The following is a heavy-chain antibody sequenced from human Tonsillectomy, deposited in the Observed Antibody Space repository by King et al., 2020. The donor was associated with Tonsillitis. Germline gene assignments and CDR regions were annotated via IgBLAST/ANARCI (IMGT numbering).Heavy chain of an antibody. D-gene: IGHD6-19*01. V-gene: IGHV3-23*04. CDR3: AKVLDDLYSSGWYIPRLSPYYFDY. Sequence: VQLVESGGGLVQPGGSLRLSCAASGFTFSSYAMSWVRQAPGKGLEWVSAISGSGGSTYYADSVKGRFTISRDNSKNTLYLQMNSLRAEDTAVYYCAKVLDDLYSSGWYIPRLSPYYFDYWGQGTLVTVSS. CDR1: GFTFSSYA. J-gene: IGHJ4*02. CDR2: ISGSGGST.